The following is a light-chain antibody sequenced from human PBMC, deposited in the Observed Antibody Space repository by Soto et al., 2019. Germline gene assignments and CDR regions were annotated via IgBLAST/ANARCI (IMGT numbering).Light chain of an antibody. Sequence: DIQMTQSPSSLSASVGGRVTITCRASQSISSYLNWYQQKPGKAPKLLIYAASSLQSGVPSRFSGSGSGTEFTLTISSMQPDDFATYYCQQYHGYSRTFGQGTKVDIK. V-gene: IGKV1-39*01. CDR3: QQYHGYSRT. J-gene: IGKJ1*01. CDR2: AAS. CDR1: QSISSY.